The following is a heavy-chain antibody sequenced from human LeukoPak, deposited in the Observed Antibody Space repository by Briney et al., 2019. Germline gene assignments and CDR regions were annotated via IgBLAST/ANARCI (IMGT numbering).Heavy chain of an antibody. CDR1: GDPITKTNW. J-gene: IGHJ4*02. D-gene: IGHD4-23*01. CDR2: IYHGGST. Sequence: SETLSLTCTVSGDPITKTNWWGWVRQPPGRGLQWVGQIYHGGSTDYNPSLKSRVSISMDKSKNQFSLRLTSVTAADTAVYYCARLNDYGGHLYYWGQGTLVTVSS. CDR3: ARLNDYGGHLYY. V-gene: IGHV4-4*02.